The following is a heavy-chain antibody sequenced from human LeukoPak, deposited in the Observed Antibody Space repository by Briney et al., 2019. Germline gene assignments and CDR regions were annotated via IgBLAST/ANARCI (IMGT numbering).Heavy chain of an antibody. V-gene: IGHV3-21*05. CDR3: AGDGTGVLPGGAFDI. Sequence: GGSLRLSCAASGFTFSTHSMNWVRQAPGKGLEWVSYISHTGNDIYYGESVKGRFTISRDNAKNSLYLQMHTLRAEDTAVYYCAGDGTGVLPGGAFDIWSQGTMVTVSS. J-gene: IGHJ3*02. CDR1: GFTFSTHS. CDR2: ISHTGNDI. D-gene: IGHD1-1*01.